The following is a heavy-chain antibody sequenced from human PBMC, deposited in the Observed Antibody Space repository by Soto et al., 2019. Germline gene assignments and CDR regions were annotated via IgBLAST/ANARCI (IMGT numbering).Heavy chain of an antibody. CDR3: AVDPSTSCYEGFGCFDY. D-gene: IGHD2-2*01. V-gene: IGHV3-21*01. Sequence: EVQLVESGGGLVKPGGSLRLSCAASGFTFSSYSMNWVRQAPGKGLEWVSSISSSSSYIYYADSVKGRFTISRDNAKNSLYLQMNSLRAEDTAVYYCAVDPSTSCYEGFGCFDYWGQGTLVTVSS. CDR2: ISSSSSYI. J-gene: IGHJ4*02. CDR1: GFTFSSYS.